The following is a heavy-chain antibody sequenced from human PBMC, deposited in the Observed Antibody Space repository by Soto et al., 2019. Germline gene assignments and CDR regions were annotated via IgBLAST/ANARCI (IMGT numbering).Heavy chain of an antibody. CDR1: GGTFSSYA. CDR3: ARVDLAAAATYYFDY. D-gene: IGHD6-13*01. Sequence: SVKVSCKASGGTFSSYAISWVRQAPGQGLEWMGGIIPIFGTANYAQKFQGRVTITADESTSTAYMELSSLRSEDTAVYYCARVDLAAAATYYFDYWGQGTLVTVS. V-gene: IGHV1-69*13. J-gene: IGHJ4*02. CDR2: IIPIFGTA.